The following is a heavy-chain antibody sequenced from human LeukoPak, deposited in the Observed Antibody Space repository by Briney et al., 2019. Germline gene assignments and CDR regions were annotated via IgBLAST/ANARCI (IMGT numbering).Heavy chain of an antibody. J-gene: IGHJ5*02. Sequence: PSETLSLTCAVYGGSFSGYYWSWIRQPPGKGLEWIGEINHSGSTNYNPSLKSRVTISVDTSKNQFSLKLSSVTAADTAVYYCARTRRLVLVRWFDPWGQGTLVTVSS. D-gene: IGHD6-6*01. CDR1: GGSFSGYY. V-gene: IGHV4-34*01. CDR3: ARTRRLVLVRWFDP. CDR2: INHSGST.